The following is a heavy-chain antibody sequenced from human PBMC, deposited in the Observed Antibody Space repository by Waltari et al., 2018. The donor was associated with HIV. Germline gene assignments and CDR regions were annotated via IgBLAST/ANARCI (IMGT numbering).Heavy chain of an antibody. Sequence: LQLVESGGGAVQPGTSLGLSFTASGITTVKSDMHWVRQAPGKGLQWVAVISSDGTKKSYIDSVKGRFSVSRDNSKNALYLQMDSLSLDDTALYFCARESFSKLSKTFDSWGQGT. CDR3: ARESFSKLSKTFDS. CDR1: GITTVKSD. V-gene: IGHV3-30*03. D-gene: IGHD6-13*01. J-gene: IGHJ4*01. CDR2: ISSDGTKK.